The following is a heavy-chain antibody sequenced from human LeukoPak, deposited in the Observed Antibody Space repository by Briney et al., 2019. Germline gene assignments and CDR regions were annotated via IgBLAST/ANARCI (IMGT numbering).Heavy chain of an antibody. V-gene: IGHV4-34*01. CDR3: ARGYYFGY. J-gene: IGHJ4*02. Sequence: SETLSLTCTVYGGSFSGYNWSWIRQSPGKGLEWIGEIDHSGSTNYNPSLNSRVTISVDTSKNQFSLKLKSVTAADTAVYYCARGYYFGYWGQGTLVTVSS. CDR2: IDHSGST. CDR1: GGSFSGYN.